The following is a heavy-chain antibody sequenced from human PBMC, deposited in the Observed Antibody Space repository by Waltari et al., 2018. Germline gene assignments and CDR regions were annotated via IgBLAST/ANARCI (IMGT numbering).Heavy chain of an antibody. CDR3: ATDLILGSGSLGY. CDR1: GFIFSSHW. Sequence: EVQLVESGGGLVQPGGSLRLSCAASGFIFSSHWMHWVRQPPGKGLVWVSRFGGGGGDSTYADSVKGRFTISRDNAKNTLYLQMNSLRAEDTAIYYCATDLILGSGSLGYWGQGTLVTVSS. D-gene: IGHD1-26*01. J-gene: IGHJ4*02. V-gene: IGHV3-74*03. CDR2: FGGGGGDS.